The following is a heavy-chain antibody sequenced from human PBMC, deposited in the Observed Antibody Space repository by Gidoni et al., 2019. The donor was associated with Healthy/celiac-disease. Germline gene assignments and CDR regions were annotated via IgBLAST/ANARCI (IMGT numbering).Heavy chain of an antibody. CDR3: AKEDDSGRYFVPIYL. CDR1: GFTFGSYA. CDR2: ISGSGANT. D-gene: IGHD1-26*01. Sequence: EEKLLDSGGGLVQPGGSLRLPCAASGFTFGSYAMTWVRQAPGKGLEWVSTISGSGANTFYADSVKGRFIISRDNSKRTMYLQMSSLRAEDTAVYYCAKEDDSGRYFVPIYLWGQGTLVTVSS. J-gene: IGHJ4*02. V-gene: IGHV3-23*01.